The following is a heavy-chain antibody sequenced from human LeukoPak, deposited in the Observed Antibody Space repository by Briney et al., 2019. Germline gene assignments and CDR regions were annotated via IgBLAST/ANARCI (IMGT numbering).Heavy chain of an antibody. V-gene: IGHV4-59*08. Sequence: SETLSLTCTVSGGSISSYYWSWIRQPPGKGLEWIGYIYYSGSTNYNPSLKSRVTISVDTSKNQFSLKLSSVTAADTAVYYCARHEVGGPADYWGQGTLVTVSS. J-gene: IGHJ4*02. CDR1: GGSISSYY. CDR3: ARHEVGGPADY. D-gene: IGHD3-16*01. CDR2: IYYSGST.